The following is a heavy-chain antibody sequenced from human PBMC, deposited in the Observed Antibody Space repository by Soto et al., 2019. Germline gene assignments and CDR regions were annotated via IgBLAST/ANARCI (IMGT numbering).Heavy chain of an antibody. CDR2: IYYSGTT. CDR3: ATSALRFLEWLPSAPLDY. Sequence: PSETLSLTYTVSGGSISSSSYYWGWIRQPPGKGLEWIGSIYYSGTTNYNPSLKSRVTISADTSKNQFSLKLSSVTAADTAVYYCATSALRFLEWLPSAPLDYWGQGTLVTVSS. CDR1: GGSISSSSYY. J-gene: IGHJ4*02. D-gene: IGHD3-3*01. V-gene: IGHV4-39*07.